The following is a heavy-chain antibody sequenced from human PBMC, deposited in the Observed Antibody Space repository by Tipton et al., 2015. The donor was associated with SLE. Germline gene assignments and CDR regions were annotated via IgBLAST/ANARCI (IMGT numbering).Heavy chain of an antibody. V-gene: IGHV4-39*07. J-gene: IGHJ4*02. CDR1: GGSISSNDYY. D-gene: IGHD3-9*01. CDR2: IYNNGKT. Sequence: TLSLTCTVSGGSISSNDYYWGWIRQPPGKGLEWIGSIYNNGKTYQNPSLKTRLTISIDTSKNHFSLRLTSVTAADTALYYCARTRGMTGSRFYFDFWGQGTLVTVSS. CDR3: ARTRGMTGSRFYFDF.